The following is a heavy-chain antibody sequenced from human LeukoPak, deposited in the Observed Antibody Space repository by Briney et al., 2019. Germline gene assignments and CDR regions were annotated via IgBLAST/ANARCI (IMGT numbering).Heavy chain of an antibody. Sequence: PGGSLRLSCAASGFTVSSNYMSRVRQAPGKGLEWVSVIYSGGSTYYAETVKGRFTISRDNSKNTLYLQMNSLRAEDTAVYYCARVLLDYGDSPFDYWGQGTLVTVSS. D-gene: IGHD4-17*01. CDR3: ARVLLDYGDSPFDY. CDR2: IYSGGST. J-gene: IGHJ4*02. CDR1: GFTVSSNY. V-gene: IGHV3-53*01.